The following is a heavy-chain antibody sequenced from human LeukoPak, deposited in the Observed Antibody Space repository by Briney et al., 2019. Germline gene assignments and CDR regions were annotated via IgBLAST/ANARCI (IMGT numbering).Heavy chain of an antibody. Sequence: SETLSLTCAVSGGSISSSNWWSWVRQPPGKGLEWIGEIYHSGSTNYNPSLKSRVTISVDRSKNQFSLKLSSVTAADTAVYYCARDSSSGYYSDYWGQGTLVTVSS. D-gene: IGHD3-22*01. CDR1: GGSISSSNW. CDR3: ARDSSSGYYSDY. CDR2: IYHSGST. V-gene: IGHV4-4*02. J-gene: IGHJ4*02.